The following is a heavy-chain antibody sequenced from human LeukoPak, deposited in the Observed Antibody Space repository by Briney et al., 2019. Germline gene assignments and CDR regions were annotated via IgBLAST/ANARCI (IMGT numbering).Heavy chain of an antibody. V-gene: IGHV3-21*01. J-gene: IGHJ6*02. D-gene: IGHD4-17*01. CDR1: GFTFSSYS. CDR3: ARASDYGDYFSGMDV. Sequence: GGSLRLSCATSGFTFSSYSMNWIRQAPGKGLEWVSSISSGTTYIYYADSLKGRFTISRDNAKSSLYPQMNSLRAEDTAVYYCARASDYGDYFSGMDVWGQGTTVTVSS. CDR2: ISSGTTYI.